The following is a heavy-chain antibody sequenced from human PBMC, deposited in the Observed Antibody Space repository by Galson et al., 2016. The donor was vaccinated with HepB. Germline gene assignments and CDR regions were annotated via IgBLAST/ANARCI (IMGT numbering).Heavy chain of an antibody. D-gene: IGHD3-16*02. V-gene: IGHV3-7*03. CDR1: GFTVSSNY. J-gene: IGHJ3*02. CDR3: ARGFRLGDLSSPRERDAFDM. Sequence: SLRLSCAASGFTVSSNYMNWVRQAPGKGLEWVAHIKHDGSEKYYVGSVRGRFTISRDNAKNSLYVQMNSLSAEDTAVYYCARGFRLGDLSSPRERDAFDMWGQGTMVTVSS. CDR2: IKHDGSEK.